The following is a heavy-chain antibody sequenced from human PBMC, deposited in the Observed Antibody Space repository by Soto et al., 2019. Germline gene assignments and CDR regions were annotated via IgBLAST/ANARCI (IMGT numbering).Heavy chain of an antibody. D-gene: IGHD3-9*01. CDR2: ISYDGSNK. J-gene: IGHJ3*02. Sequence: GGSLRLSCAASGFTFSSYGMHWVRQAPGKGLEWVAVISYDGSNKYYADSVKGRFTISRDNSKNTLYLQMNSLRAEDTAVYYCAKFSFDLDAFDIWGQGTMVTVSS. CDR1: GFTFSSYG. V-gene: IGHV3-30*18. CDR3: AKFSFDLDAFDI.